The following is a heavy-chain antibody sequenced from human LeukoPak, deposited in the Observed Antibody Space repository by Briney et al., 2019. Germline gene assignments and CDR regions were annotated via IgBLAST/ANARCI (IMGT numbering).Heavy chain of an antibody. D-gene: IGHD3-22*01. J-gene: IGHJ3*02. V-gene: IGHV3-7*03. CDR3: ARDRDSSVEDAFDI. CDR2: IKEDGSIK. Sequence: GGSLRLSCAASGFTFSSNYMSWVRQAPGKGLEWVANIKEDGSIKNYVDSVKGRFTISRDNTKNTVFLQMNSLRAEDTAVYFCARDRDSSVEDAFDIWGQGTMVTVSS. CDR1: GFTFSSNY.